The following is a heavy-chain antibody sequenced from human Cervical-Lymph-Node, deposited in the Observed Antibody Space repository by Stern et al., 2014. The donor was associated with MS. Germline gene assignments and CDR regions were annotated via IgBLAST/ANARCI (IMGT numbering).Heavy chain of an antibody. V-gene: IGHV5-51*01. CDR2: IYPGDSDT. CDR1: GYSFTSYW. Sequence: LQLQESGAEVKKPGESLKISCKGSGYSFTSYWIGWVRQMPGKGLEWMGIIYPGDSDTRYSPSFQGQVTISADKSISTAYLQWSSLKAADTAMYYCARHNYDSRGPAPLDYWGQGTLVTVSS. CDR3: ARHNYDSRGPAPLDY. J-gene: IGHJ4*02. D-gene: IGHD3-22*01.